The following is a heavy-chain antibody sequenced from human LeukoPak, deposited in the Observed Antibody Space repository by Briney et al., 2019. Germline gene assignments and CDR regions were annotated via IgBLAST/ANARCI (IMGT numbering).Heavy chain of an antibody. Sequence: SETLSLTCTVSGGSISSYYWSWIRQPAGKGLEWIGRIYTSGSTYYNPSLKSRVTISVDTSKNQFSLKLSSVTVADTAVYYCARDGDMGAFDIWGQGTMVTVSS. D-gene: IGHD7-27*01. CDR1: GGSISSYY. CDR3: ARDGDMGAFDI. J-gene: IGHJ3*02. CDR2: IYTSGST. V-gene: IGHV4-4*07.